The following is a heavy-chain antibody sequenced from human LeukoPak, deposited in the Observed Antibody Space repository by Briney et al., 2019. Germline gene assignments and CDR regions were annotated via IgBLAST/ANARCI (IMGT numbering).Heavy chain of an antibody. J-gene: IGHJ4*02. Sequence: GGSLRLSCAASGFTFSSSAMSWVRQAPGKGLERVSTISGSDSSTHYADSVKGRFTISRDNSKNTLYLQMNSLRADDTAVYYCAKDVVPFDYWGQGTLVTVSS. V-gene: IGHV3-23*01. CDR2: ISGSDSST. CDR3: AKDVVPFDY. D-gene: IGHD2-21*01. CDR1: GFTFSSSA.